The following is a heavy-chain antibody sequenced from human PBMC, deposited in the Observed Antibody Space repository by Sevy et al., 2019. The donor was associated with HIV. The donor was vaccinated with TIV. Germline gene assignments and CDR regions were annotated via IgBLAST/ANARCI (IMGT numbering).Heavy chain of an antibody. CDR2: ISYDGSNK. V-gene: IGHV3-30*04. CDR3: ARDLYDSSGGIDY. J-gene: IGHJ4*02. Sequence: GSLRLSCAASGFTFSSYAMHWVRQAPGKGLEWVAVISYDGSNKYYADSVKGRFTISRDNSKNTLYLQMNSLRAEDTAVYYCARDLYDSSGGIDYWGQGTLVTVSS. D-gene: IGHD3-22*01. CDR1: GFTFSSYA.